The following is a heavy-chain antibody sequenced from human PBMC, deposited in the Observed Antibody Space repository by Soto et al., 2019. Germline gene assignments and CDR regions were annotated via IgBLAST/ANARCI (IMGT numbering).Heavy chain of an antibody. V-gene: IGHV1-18*04. J-gene: IGHJ6*02. CDR2: ISGYNGNT. Sequence: QVQLVESGAEVKKPGASVKVSCKASGYTFTNYGISWVRQAPGQGLEWMGWISGYNGNTKYAQKFQSRVTRTTDTPTNTAYMDLRSLRSDDTAVYYCARDREYYYDSSGNYYYQYGMDVWGQGTTVTVS. D-gene: IGHD3-22*01. CDR1: GYTFTNYG. CDR3: ARDREYYYDSSGNYYYQYGMDV.